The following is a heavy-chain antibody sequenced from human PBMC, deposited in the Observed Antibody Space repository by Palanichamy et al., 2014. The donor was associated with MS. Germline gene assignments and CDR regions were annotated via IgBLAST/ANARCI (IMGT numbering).Heavy chain of an antibody. CDR2: IYHDGRT. V-gene: IGHV4-4*02. CDR3: TRQNPETTMGLIDH. J-gene: IGHJ4*02. CDR1: VGSVSSNNW. Sequence: QVQLQESGPGLVKSSGTLSLTCAVSVGSVSSNNWWSWVRQSPGKGLEWIAEIYHDGRTNYNPSLASRVTISVDKSKNQFSLTLTSVAAADTAVYYCTRQNPETTMGLIDHWGQGTLVTVSS. D-gene: IGHD5-18*01.